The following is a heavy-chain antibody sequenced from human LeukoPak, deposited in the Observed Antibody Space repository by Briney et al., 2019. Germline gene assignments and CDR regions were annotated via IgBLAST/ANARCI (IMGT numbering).Heavy chain of an antibody. CDR1: GFTFSIYW. Sequence: GGPLRLSCAASGFTFSIYWMSWVRQAPGKGLEWVASMKGDGSVKHFLDSVEGRFTISRDNAENSLYLQMNSLRAEDTAVYYCARWDAYCSGGRCYSGDFAFDIWGQGTMVTVSS. V-gene: IGHV3-7*01. D-gene: IGHD2-15*01. CDR3: ARWDAYCSGGRCYSGDFAFDI. J-gene: IGHJ3*02. CDR2: MKGDGSVK.